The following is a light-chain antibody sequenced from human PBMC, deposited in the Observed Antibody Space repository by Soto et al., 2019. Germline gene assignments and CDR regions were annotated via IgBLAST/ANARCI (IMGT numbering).Light chain of an antibody. V-gene: IGKV3-20*01. J-gene: IGKJ4*01. Sequence: ENVLTQSPGTLSLSPGERATLSCRASQSVSSTYLAWYQQKPGQAPRLLIYGASNRATGIPDRFSGSGSGTDFTLTISRLEPEDFAVYYCQQYGGSPLTFGGGTKVDI. CDR3: QQYGGSPLT. CDR1: QSVSSTY. CDR2: GAS.